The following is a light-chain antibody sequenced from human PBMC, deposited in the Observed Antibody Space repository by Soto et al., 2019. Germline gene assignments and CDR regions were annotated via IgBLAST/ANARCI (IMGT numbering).Light chain of an antibody. Sequence: EIVLTQSPGTLSLSPGERATLSCRASQTISRNYLAWYQQKPGQAPRLLIYGTSSRATGIPDRFGGSGSGTDFPLTISRLEPEDLAIYYCHQYGDSPQWTFGQGTKVEF. CDR1: QTISRNY. CDR2: GTS. CDR3: HQYGDSPQWT. J-gene: IGKJ1*01. V-gene: IGKV3-20*01.